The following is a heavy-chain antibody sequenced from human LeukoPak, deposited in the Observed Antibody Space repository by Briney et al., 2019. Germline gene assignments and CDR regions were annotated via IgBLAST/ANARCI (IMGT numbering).Heavy chain of an antibody. Sequence: PSVTLSLTCAVYGGSFSGYYWSWIRQPPGKGLEWIGEINHSGSTNYNPSLKSRVTISVDTSKNQFSLKLSSVTAADTAVYYCARLNTRANYYYYGMDVWGQGTTVTVSS. J-gene: IGHJ6*02. CDR1: GGSFSGYY. V-gene: IGHV4-34*01. CDR3: ARLNTRANYYYYGMDV. CDR2: INHSGST.